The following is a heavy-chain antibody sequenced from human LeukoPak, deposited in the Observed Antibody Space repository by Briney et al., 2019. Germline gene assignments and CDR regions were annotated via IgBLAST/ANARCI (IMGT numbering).Heavy chain of an antibody. J-gene: IGHJ3*02. V-gene: IGHV4-59*12. Sequence: SSETLSLTCTVSGGSISSYYWSWIRQPPGKGLEWIGYIYYSGSTYYNPSLKSRVTISVDTSKNQFSLKLSSVTAADTAVYYCARDGLYCGGDCYRNAFDIWGQGTMVTVSS. CDR2: IYYSGST. D-gene: IGHD2-21*02. CDR3: ARDGLYCGGDCYRNAFDI. CDR1: GGSISSYY.